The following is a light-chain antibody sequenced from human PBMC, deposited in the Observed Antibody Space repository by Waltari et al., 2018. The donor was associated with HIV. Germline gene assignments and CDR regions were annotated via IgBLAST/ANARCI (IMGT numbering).Light chain of an antibody. V-gene: IGLV7-46*01. J-gene: IGLJ2*01. Sequence: VVTQEPSLTVSPGDTVTLSRASFSGGVARSHFPYWFQLKPGQPPRTLIYDSEKRHPLTSGRFSGSLAGGRAILTLSGAIPEDEAEYFCLLSYGGVRVFGGGTNLTV. CDR2: DSE. CDR3: LLSYGGVRV. CDR1: SGGVARSHF.